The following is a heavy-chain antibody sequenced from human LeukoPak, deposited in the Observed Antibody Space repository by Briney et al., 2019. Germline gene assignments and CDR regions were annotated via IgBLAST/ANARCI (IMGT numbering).Heavy chain of an antibody. Sequence: GGSLRLSCAASGFTFSSYVMSWVRQAPGKGLEWVSTISGSGGSTNYADSVKGRFTISRDNSKNTLYLQMNSLRAEDTAVYYCAKGGYTQIDYGMDVWGKGTTVTVSS. V-gene: IGHV3-23*01. CDR3: AKGGYTQIDYGMDV. CDR2: ISGSGGST. J-gene: IGHJ6*04. D-gene: IGHD5-18*01. CDR1: GFTFSSYV.